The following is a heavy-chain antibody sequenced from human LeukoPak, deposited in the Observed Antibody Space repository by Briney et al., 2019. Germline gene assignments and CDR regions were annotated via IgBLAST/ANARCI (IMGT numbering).Heavy chain of an antibody. Sequence: SETLSLTSTVSGGTFNDYYLTWIRQAPGKGLEWLGYISNSGTTDYNPSLKSRVTMSVDTSKKEISLKVTSVTAADTAMYYCARVLRGAVTSNCFDPWGQGTLVTVSS. V-gene: IGHV4-59*01. CDR1: GGTFNDYY. J-gene: IGHJ5*02. CDR2: ISNSGTT. CDR3: ARVLRGAVTSNCFDP. D-gene: IGHD4-17*01.